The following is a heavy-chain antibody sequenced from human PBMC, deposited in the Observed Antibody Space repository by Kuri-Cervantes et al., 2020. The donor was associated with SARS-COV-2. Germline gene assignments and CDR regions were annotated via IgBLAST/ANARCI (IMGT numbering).Heavy chain of an antibody. CDR1: GGSISSSSYY. CDR3: ARQMMSSITIFGVVITRNWFDP. J-gene: IGHJ5*02. V-gene: IGHV4-39*01. Sequence: GSLRLSCTVSGGSISSSSYYWGWIRQPPGKGLEWIGSIYYSGSTYYNPSLKSRVTISVDTAKNQFSLKLSSVTAADTAVYYCARQMMSSITIFGVVITRNWFDPWGQGTLVTVSS. CDR2: IYYSGST. D-gene: IGHD3-3*01.